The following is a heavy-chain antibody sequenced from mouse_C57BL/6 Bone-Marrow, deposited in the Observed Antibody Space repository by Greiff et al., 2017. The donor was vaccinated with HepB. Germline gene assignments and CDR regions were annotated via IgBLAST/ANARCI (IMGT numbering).Heavy chain of an antibody. D-gene: IGHD1-1*01. V-gene: IGHV5-6*01. J-gene: IGHJ2*01. CDR3: ARDALYYYGSSLYYFDY. Sequence: EVKVVESGGDLVKPGGSLKLSCAASGFTFSSYGMSWVRQTPDKRLEWVATISSGGSYTYYPDSVKGRFTISRDNAKNTLYLQMSSLKSEDTAMYYCARDALYYYGSSLYYFDYWGQGTTLTVSS. CDR2: ISSGGSYT. CDR1: GFTFSSYG.